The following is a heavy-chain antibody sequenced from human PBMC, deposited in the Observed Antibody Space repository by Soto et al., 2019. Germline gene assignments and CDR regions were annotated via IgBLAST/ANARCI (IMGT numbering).Heavy chain of an antibody. CDR3: AKPSLAETGPHWACDY. J-gene: IGHJ3*01. Sequence: EVNLLDSGGGLVQPGGSLRLSCATSGFACNNYAMSWVRQGPGKGLEWVSVISGSGGSTYYAASVQGRFSISRDTSKSKVSLQMTNLRADDTAIYYCAKPSLAETGPHWACDYWGQGTMVTVSS. D-gene: IGHD7-27*01. V-gene: IGHV3-23*01. CDR1: GFACNNYA. CDR2: ISGSGGST.